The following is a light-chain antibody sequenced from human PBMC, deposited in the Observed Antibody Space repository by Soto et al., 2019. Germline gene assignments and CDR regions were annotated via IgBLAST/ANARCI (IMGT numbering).Light chain of an antibody. CDR2: GAS. CDR1: QSVSSN. V-gene: IGKV3-11*01. J-gene: IGKJ5*01. CDR3: QQRDSWPIT. Sequence: DIALTQSPATLSVSPGERSTLSCSASQSVSSNLAWYQQKPGQAPRLLIFGASNRATGIPARFSGSGSGTDFTLTINSLEPDDFAVYYCQQRDSWPITFGQGTRLEIK.